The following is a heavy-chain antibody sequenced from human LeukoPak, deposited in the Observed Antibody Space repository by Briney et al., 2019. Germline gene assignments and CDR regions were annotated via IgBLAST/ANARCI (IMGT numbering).Heavy chain of an antibody. J-gene: IGHJ1*01. CDR2: IYYSGIT. CDR1: GGSISNSNSF. D-gene: IGHD1-1*01. Sequence: SETLSLTCTVSGGSISNSNSFWAWIRQPPGKGLEWIGTIYYSGITHYSPSLKSRVTISVDTSKNQVFLKVTSVTAADTAVYYCARSSTRTVPTDSWGQGTLVTVSS. V-gene: IGHV4-39*07. CDR3: ARSSTRTVPTDS.